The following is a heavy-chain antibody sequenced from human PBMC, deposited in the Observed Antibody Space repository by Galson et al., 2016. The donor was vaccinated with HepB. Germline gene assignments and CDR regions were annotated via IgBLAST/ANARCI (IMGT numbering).Heavy chain of an antibody. V-gene: IGHV3-23*01. CDR3: AKNDFWSGYPPYFYYGMDV. CDR1: GFTFSGHV. D-gene: IGHD3-3*01. Sequence: SLRLSCAASGFTFSGHVMSWVRQAPGEGLEWVSAMSGSADRTSYAVSVEGRFTISRDNSRNTLYLEMHSLRAEDTALYYCAKNDFWSGYPPYFYYGMDVWGQGTPVTVSS. J-gene: IGHJ6*02. CDR2: MSGSADRT.